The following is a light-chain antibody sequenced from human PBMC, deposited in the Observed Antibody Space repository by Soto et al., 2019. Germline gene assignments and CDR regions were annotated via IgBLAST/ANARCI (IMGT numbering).Light chain of an antibody. CDR1: QGISDY. V-gene: IGKV1-9*01. CDR2: TAS. Sequence: DIQLTQSPSFLSASIGDRVTITCRASQGISDYLAWYQQKPGKAPKLLIHTASTLQSGVPSRFTGSGSGTEFTLTISSLQPEDFATYYCQHRHSYPITFGQGTRLDI. CDR3: QHRHSYPIT. J-gene: IGKJ5*01.